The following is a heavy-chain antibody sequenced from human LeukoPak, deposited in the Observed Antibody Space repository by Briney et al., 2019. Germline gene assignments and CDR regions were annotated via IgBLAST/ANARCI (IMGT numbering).Heavy chain of an antibody. CDR3: VTRLYCSGGSCYSDGYYYYYGMDV. J-gene: IGHJ6*02. Sequence: PSETLSLTCAVYGGSFSGYYWSWIRQPPGKGLEWIGEINHSGGTNYNPSLKSRVTISVDTSKNQFSLKLSSVTAADTAVYYCVTRLYCSGGSCYSDGYYYYYGMDVWGQGTTVTVSS. CDR1: GGSFSGYY. D-gene: IGHD2-15*01. V-gene: IGHV4-34*01. CDR2: INHSGGT.